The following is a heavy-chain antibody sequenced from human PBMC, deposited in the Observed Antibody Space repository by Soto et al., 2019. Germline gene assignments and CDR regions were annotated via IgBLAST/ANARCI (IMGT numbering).Heavy chain of an antibody. CDR1: GFTFSSYA. J-gene: IGHJ6*02. V-gene: IGHV3-23*01. CDR2: ISGSGGST. CDR3: AKGPVAANPYYYYYGMDV. D-gene: IGHD2-15*01. Sequence: GGSLRLSCAASGFTFSSYAMSWVRQAPGKGLEWVSAISGSGGSTYYADSVKGRFTISRDNSKNTLYLQMNSLRAEDTAVYYCAKGPVAANPYYYYYGMDVWGQGTTVTVYS.